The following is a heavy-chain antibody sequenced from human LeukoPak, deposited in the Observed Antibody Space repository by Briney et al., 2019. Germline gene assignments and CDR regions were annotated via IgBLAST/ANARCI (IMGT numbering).Heavy chain of an antibody. CDR2: IIPIFGTA. D-gene: IGHD3-22*01. CDR3: ARIPADSSSYYYISYFDY. Sequence: SVKVSCKASGGTFSSYAISWVRQAPGQGLEWMGGIIPIFGTANYAQKFQGRVTITADKSTSTAYMELSSLASDDTAVYYCARIPADSSSYYYISYFDYWGQGTLVTVSS. CDR1: GGTFSSYA. J-gene: IGHJ4*02. V-gene: IGHV1-69*06.